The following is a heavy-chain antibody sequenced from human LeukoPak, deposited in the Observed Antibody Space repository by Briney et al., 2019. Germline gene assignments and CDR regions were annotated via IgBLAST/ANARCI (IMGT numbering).Heavy chain of an antibody. J-gene: IGHJ4*02. CDR2: FDPEAGET. D-gene: IGHD6-6*01. CDR1: GYSLTELS. CDR3: ATDWLSIAARKAAGAITYFNY. V-gene: IGHV1-24*01. Sequence: ASVKVSCKVSGYSLTELSIHWVQQAPGEGLEWMGGFDPEAGETIYAQQFQGRVTMTEDTSTDTAYMELSSLRSEDTAVYYCATDWLSIAARKAAGAITYFNYWGQGTLVTVSS.